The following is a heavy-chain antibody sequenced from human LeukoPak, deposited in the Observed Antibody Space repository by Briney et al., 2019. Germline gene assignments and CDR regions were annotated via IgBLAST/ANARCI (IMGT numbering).Heavy chain of an antibody. V-gene: IGHV3-48*01. CDR2: ISSSSSTI. J-gene: IGHJ4*02. D-gene: IGHD2-2*01. CDR3: ARDPLSYCSSTSCPPSY. CDR1: GFSFSSYS. Sequence: PGGSLRLSCAASGFSFSSYSMNWVRQAPGKGLEWVSYISSSSSTIYYADSVKGRFTISRDNAKNSLYLQMNSLRAEDTAVYYCARDPLSYCSSTSCPPSYWGQGTLVTVSS.